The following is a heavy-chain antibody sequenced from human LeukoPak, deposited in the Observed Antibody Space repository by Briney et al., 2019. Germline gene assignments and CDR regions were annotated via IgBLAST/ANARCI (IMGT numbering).Heavy chain of an antibody. CDR1: GFTFNYAW. Sequence: GGSLRLSCAASGFTFNYAWMSWVRQVPGKGLEWVGQTVSEIDGGTTDYAAPVKGRFTISRDDSKSTLYLQMNSLKIEDTAAYYCTTDEDWNYARKDVWGQGATVIVSS. V-gene: IGHV3-15*04. CDR2: TVSEIDGGTT. CDR3: TTDEDWNYARKDV. J-gene: IGHJ6*02. D-gene: IGHD1-7*01.